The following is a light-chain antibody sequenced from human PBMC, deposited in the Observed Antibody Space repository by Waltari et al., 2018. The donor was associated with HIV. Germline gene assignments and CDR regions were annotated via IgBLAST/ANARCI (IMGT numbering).Light chain of an antibody. CDR3: AAWEDSLNGLWV. CDR1: SSNVGRNT. V-gene: IGLV1-44*01. Sequence: QSVLIQPPSVSGTPGQRVTISCSGASSNVGRNTVNWFQLLPETAPKRLCDTDNRRPAWVPDRCSDSKSGTSASLDIIGLHSEDEADYFCAAWEDSLNGLWVFGGGTKLAVL. J-gene: IGLJ3*02. CDR2: TDN.